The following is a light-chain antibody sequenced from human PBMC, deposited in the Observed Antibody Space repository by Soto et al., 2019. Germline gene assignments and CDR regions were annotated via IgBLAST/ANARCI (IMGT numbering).Light chain of an antibody. V-gene: IGLV2-14*01. CDR3: SSYTSSSTLGYV. J-gene: IGLJ1*01. Sequence: QSVLTQPASVSGSPGQSITISCTGTSSDVGGYNYVSWYQQHPGKAPKLVIYEVSNRPSGVSNRFSGSKSGNTASLTISGLQAEDEADYYCSSYTSSSTLGYVFGTGTKVTVL. CDR1: SSDVGGYNY. CDR2: EVS.